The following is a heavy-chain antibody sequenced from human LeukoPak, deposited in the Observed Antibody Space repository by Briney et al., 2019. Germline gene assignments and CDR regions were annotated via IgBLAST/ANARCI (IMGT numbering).Heavy chain of an antibody. V-gene: IGHV6-1*01. Sequence: SQTLSLTCVISGDSVSSNSAAWNWIRQSPSRGLEWLGRTYYRSKWYYDYAVSVKSRITISTDTSKNQFSLQLNSVTADDTAVYYCARGFALDFWGQGTMVTVSS. J-gene: IGHJ3*01. CDR3: ARGFALDF. CDR1: GDSVSSNSAA. CDR2: TYYRSKWYY.